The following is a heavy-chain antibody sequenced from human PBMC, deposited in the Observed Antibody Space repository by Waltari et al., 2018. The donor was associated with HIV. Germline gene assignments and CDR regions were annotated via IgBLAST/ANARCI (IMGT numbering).Heavy chain of an antibody. Sequence: EVTLVESGGGLIQPGGARRLSGAVAGCSVSKPHRSWVGQAPGKGVEWVSVIYSGSGTHYAESVRGRFIISRDNAKNKLFLEMNDLRAEDTAVYFCAREWSGVFGHNAFDIWGQGSLVTVSS. CDR1: GCSVSKPH. J-gene: IGHJ3*02. CDR3: AREWSGVFGHNAFDI. D-gene: IGHD3-10*02. V-gene: IGHV3-53*01. CDR2: IYSGSGT.